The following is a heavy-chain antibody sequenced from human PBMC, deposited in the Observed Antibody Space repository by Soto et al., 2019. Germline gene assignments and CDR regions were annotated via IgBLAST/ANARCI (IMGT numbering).Heavy chain of an antibody. Sequence: SETLSLTCTVSGGSLSSYCWSWIRQPPGKGLEWIGYIYDTGSTNYNPSLKSRVTISVDTSKNQFSLKLSSVTAADTAVDYYAGTYTSRYDDWGQGTLVTVSS. V-gene: IGHV4-59*08. J-gene: IGHJ4*02. D-gene: IGHD6-13*01. CDR2: IYDTGST. CDR3: AGTYTSRYDD. CDR1: GGSLSSYC.